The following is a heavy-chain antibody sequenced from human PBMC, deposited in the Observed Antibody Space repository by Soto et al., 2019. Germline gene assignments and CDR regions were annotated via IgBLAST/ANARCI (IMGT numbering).Heavy chain of an antibody. CDR1: GGSISIYY. CDR3: ARHPYDFWSGSETFDP. J-gene: IGHJ5*02. D-gene: IGHD3-3*01. Sequence: NPSGTLSLTCTASGGSISIYYWSWIRQPPGKGLEWIGCIYYSGSTNYNPSLKSRVTISVDTSKNQFSLKLSSVTAADTAVYYCARHPYDFWSGSETFDPWGQGTLVTVSS. V-gene: IGHV4-59*08. CDR2: IYYSGST.